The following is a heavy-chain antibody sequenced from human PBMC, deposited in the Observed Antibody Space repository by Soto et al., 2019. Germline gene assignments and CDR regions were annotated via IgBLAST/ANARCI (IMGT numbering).Heavy chain of an antibody. CDR1: GYTFTSYG. Sequence: QVQLVQSGAEVKKPGASVKVSCKASGYTFTSYGISWVRQAPGQGLEWMGWISAYNGNTNNAQKLEGRVTMTTDKAANTGYMELRSLRSDDTAVFYCASSGVLEARDCWGQGTLVTVSS. D-gene: IGHD3-3*01. CDR3: ASSGVLEARDC. J-gene: IGHJ4*02. CDR2: ISAYNGNT. V-gene: IGHV1-18*01.